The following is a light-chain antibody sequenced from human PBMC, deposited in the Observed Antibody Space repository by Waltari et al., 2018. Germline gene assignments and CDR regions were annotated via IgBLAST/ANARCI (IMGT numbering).Light chain of an antibody. V-gene: IGLV2-11*01. Sequence: QSALTQPRSVSGSPGQSITISCTGTSRDVGSYNFVSWYRQYPGKAPKLMIYDVNERPSGVPDRFSGSKSGNTASLTISGLQAEDEADYYCCSYVGGNIIFGGGTKLTVL. CDR3: CSYVGGNII. CDR1: SRDVGSYNF. J-gene: IGLJ2*01. CDR2: DVN.